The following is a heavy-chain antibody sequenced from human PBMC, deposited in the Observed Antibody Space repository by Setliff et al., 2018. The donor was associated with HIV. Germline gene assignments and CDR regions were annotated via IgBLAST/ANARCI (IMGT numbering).Heavy chain of an antibody. J-gene: IGHJ4*02. V-gene: IGHV1-18*01. D-gene: IGHD6-19*01. Sequence: ASVMVSCRGSGYRFMSYGFTWVRQAPGQGLEWVGWTSSFSGATKYSQNLQGRVTMTTDTSTNTAYMELRSLKSDDTAVYYCARDSSTGWFSADYWGQGTLVTVSS. CDR1: GYRFMSYG. CDR2: TSSFSGAT. CDR3: ARDSSTGWFSADY.